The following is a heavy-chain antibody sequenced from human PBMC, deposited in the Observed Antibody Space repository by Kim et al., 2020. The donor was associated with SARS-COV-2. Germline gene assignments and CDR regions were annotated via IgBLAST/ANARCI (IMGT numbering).Heavy chain of an antibody. V-gene: IGHV7-4-1*02. D-gene: IGHD1-26*01. CDR1: GYTFTDYA. J-gene: IGHJ6*02. CDR3: ARGRYSYYYGLDV. Sequence: ASVKVSCKTSGYTFTDYAMNWVRQAPGKGLEWMGWINTNTGNPTYAQGFTGRFVFSLDTSVTTAYLQISSLKAEDTAVYYCARGRYSYYYGLDVWGQGTTVTVSS. CDR2: INTNTGNP.